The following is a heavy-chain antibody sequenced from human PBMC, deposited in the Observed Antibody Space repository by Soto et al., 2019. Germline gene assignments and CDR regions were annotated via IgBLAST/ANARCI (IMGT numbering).Heavy chain of an antibody. CDR1: GGTFSSYA. V-gene: IGHV1-18*01. CDR3: ATQAIGGSSDFDY. Sequence: ASVKVSCKASGGTFSSYAISWVRQAPGQGLEWMGWIIANYGTTNYAQKLQGRVTITTDTSTSTAYMELRSLRSDDTAVYYSATQAIGGSSDFDYWGQGTLVTVSS. D-gene: IGHD1-26*01. CDR2: IIANYGTT. J-gene: IGHJ4*02.